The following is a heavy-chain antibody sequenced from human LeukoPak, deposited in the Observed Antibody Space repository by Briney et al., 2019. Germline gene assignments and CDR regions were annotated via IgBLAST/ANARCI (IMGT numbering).Heavy chain of an antibody. CDR3: ARGGEAAAGTGVYYYYGMDV. Sequence: PGGSLRLSCAASGFTVSSNYMSWVRQAPGKGLEWVSVIYSGGSTYYADSVKGRFTISRDNSKNMLYLQMNSLRAEDTAVYYCARGGEAAAGTGVYYYYGMDVWGQGTTVTVSS. CDR2: IYSGGST. J-gene: IGHJ6*02. D-gene: IGHD6-13*01. V-gene: IGHV3-66*01. CDR1: GFTVSSNY.